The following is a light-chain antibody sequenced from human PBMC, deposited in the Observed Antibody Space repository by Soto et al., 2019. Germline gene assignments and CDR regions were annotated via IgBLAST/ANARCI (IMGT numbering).Light chain of an antibody. CDR3: MHALQTPIT. CDR2: LGS. V-gene: IGKV2-28*01. J-gene: IGKJ5*01. Sequence: DIVMTQSPDSLAVSLGERATINCKSSQSVLYSSRKKNYLAWYVQKPGQSPQLLIYLGSNRASGVPDRFSGSGSGTDFTLKISRVEAEDVGVYYCMHALQTPITFGQGTRLENK. CDR1: QSVLYSSRKKNY.